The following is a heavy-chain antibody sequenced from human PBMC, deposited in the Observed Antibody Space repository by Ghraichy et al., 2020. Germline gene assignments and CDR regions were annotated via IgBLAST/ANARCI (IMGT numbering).Heavy chain of an antibody. Sequence: GGSLRLSCAASGFTFSSYWMSWVRQAPGKGLEWVANIKQDGSEKYYVDSVKGRFTISRDNAKNSLYLQMNSLRAEDTAVYYCAGEGPTLDYDYIWGSYRLDYWGQGTLVTVSS. J-gene: IGHJ4*02. D-gene: IGHD3-16*02. CDR3: AGEGPTLDYDYIWGSYRLDY. CDR2: IKQDGSEK. V-gene: IGHV3-7*01. CDR1: GFTFSSYW.